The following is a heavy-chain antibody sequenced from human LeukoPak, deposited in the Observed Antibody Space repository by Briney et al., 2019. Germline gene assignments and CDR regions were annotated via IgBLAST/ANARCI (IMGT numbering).Heavy chain of an antibody. V-gene: IGHV4-4*07. Sequence: PSETLSLTCTVSGGSISSYYWSWIRQPAGKGLEWIGRIYTSGSTNCNPSLKSRVTMSVDTSKNQFSLKLSSVTAADTAVYYCARTPRDCSSTSCYFWFDPWGQGTLVTVSS. J-gene: IGHJ5*02. CDR2: IYTSGST. CDR3: ARTPRDCSSTSCYFWFDP. CDR1: GGSISSYY. D-gene: IGHD2-2*01.